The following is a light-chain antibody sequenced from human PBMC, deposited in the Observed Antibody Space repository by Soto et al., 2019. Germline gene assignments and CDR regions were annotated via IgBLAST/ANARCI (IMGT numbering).Light chain of an antibody. Sequence: EIVLTQSPGTLSLSPGERATLSCRASQSVNRRYLAWYQQKPGQAPRLLIYGASSRATGIPDRFSVTGSGTDFALIINRLEPEDFAVYYGQQYGSSPYTFGLGTKLEIK. CDR3: QQYGSSPYT. V-gene: IGKV3-20*01. CDR2: GAS. J-gene: IGKJ2*01. CDR1: QSVNRRY.